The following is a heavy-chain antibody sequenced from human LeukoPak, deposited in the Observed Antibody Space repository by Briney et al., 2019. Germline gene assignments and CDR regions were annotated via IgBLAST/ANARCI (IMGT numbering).Heavy chain of an antibody. V-gene: IGHV3-13*01. J-gene: IGHJ3*02. CDR1: GFTFSSYD. CDR2: IGTAGDT. CDR3: ARRQADAFDI. Sequence: GVSLRLSRAASGFTFSSYDMHWVRQATGKGLEWVSAIGTAGDTYYPGSVKGRFTISRENAKNSLYLQMNSLRAGDTAVYYCARRQADAFDIWGQGTMVTVSS.